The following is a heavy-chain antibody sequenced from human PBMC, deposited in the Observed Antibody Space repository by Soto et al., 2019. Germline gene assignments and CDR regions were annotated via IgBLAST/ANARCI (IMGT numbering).Heavy chain of an antibody. D-gene: IGHD5-18*01. CDR2: IYYSGST. CDR3: ARPRYSYGDFDY. V-gene: IGHV4-39*01. J-gene: IGHJ4*02. CDR1: GGSISSSIYY. Sequence: PSETLSLTWTVSGGSISSSIYYWGWIRQPPGKVLEWIGSIYYSGSTYYNPSLKSRVTISVDTSKNQFSLKLSSVTAADTAVYYCARPRYSYGDFDYWGQGTLVTVSS.